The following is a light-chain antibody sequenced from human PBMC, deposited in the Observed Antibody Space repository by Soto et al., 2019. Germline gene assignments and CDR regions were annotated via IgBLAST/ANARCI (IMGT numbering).Light chain of an antibody. CDR2: AAS. CDR3: AQCYSTPF. Sequence: ASVENIDTSTRRASQSISSYLNWYQQKPGKAPKLLIYAASSLQSGVPSRFSGSGSGTDVTLPMTSLQPYDFVTYYGAQCYSTPFFGAGTKVDIK. J-gene: IGKJ3*01. CDR1: QSISSY. V-gene: IGKV1-39*01.